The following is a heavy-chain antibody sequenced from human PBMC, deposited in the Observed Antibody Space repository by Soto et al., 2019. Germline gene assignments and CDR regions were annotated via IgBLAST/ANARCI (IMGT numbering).Heavy chain of an antibody. Sequence: GGSLRLSCAASGFTFSRSGMHWVRQAPGKGLEWMAVISNEGRDKYYADSVKGRFTISRDNSKNTVFLQMNSLGPEDTAVYYCAKDLGSSRTYYFDYWGQGTSVTVSS. CDR1: GFTFSRSG. CDR2: ISNEGRDK. CDR3: AKDLGSSRTYYFDY. J-gene: IGHJ4*02. D-gene: IGHD6-19*01. V-gene: IGHV3-30*18.